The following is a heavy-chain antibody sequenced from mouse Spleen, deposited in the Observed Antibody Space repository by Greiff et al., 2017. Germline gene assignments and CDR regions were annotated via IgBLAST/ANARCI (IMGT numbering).Heavy chain of an antibody. CDR2: IYPRSGNT. CDR3: ANLYYDYDERAWFAY. J-gene: IGHJ3*01. Sequence: VQLQQSGAELARPGASVKLSCKASGYTFTSYGISWVKQRTGQGLEWIGEIYPRSGNTYYNEKFKGKATLTADKSSSTAYMELRSLTSEDSAVYFCANLYYDYDERAWFAYWGQGTLVTVSA. D-gene: IGHD2-4*01. V-gene: IGHV1-81*01. CDR1: GYTFTSYG.